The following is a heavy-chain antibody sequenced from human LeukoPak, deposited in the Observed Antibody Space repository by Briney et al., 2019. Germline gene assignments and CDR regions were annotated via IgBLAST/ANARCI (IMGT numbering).Heavy chain of an antibody. CDR2: IKSDGSGI. Sequence: GGSLRLSCTTSGFAFSNYWMYWVRQAPGKGLVWVSRIKSDGSGITYTDSVEGRFTISRDNVKNTLYLQMNSLRDEDTAVYYCVRGQTIDYWGQGTLVIVSS. CDR1: GFAFSNYW. D-gene: IGHD3-3*01. J-gene: IGHJ4*02. V-gene: IGHV3-74*01. CDR3: VRGQTIDY.